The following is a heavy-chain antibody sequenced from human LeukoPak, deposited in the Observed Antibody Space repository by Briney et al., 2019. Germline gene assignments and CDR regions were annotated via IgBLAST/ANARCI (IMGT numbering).Heavy chain of an antibody. CDR1: GFTVSINY. D-gene: IGHD1-26*01. J-gene: IGHJ4*02. CDR2: ISGSGGGT. V-gene: IGHV3-23*01. Sequence: GGSLRLSCAASGFTVSINYMSWVRQAPEKGLEWVATISGSGGGTYYADSVKGRFTISRDDSKNTLYLQMNSLRAEDTAVYYCAKDLGRYRSNYFDYWGQGTLVTVSS. CDR3: AKDLGRYRSNYFDY.